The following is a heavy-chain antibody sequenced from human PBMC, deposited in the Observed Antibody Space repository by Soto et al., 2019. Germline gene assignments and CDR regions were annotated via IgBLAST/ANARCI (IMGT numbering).Heavy chain of an antibody. CDR3: AKVPAAMGYYYYYMDV. J-gene: IGHJ6*03. V-gene: IGHV3-11*01. Sequence: GGSLRLSCAASGFTFSDYYMSWIRQAPGKGLEWVSYISSSGSTIYYADSVKGRFTISRDNAKNSLYLQMNSLRAEDTAVYYCAKVPAAMGYYYYYMDVWGKGTTVTVSS. CDR1: GFTFSDYY. CDR2: ISSSGSTI. D-gene: IGHD2-2*01.